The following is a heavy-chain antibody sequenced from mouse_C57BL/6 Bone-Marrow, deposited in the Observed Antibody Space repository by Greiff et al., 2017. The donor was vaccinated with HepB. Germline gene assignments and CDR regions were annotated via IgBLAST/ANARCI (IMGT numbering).Heavy chain of an antibody. J-gene: IGHJ1*03. V-gene: IGHV1-26*01. D-gene: IGHD1-1*01. CDR3: ARSYYGSSFPWYFDV. CDR2: INPNNGGT. CDR1: GYTFTDYY. Sequence: EVQLQQSGPELVKPGASVKISCKASGYTFTDYYMNWVKQSHGKSLEWIGDINPNNGGTSYNQKFKGKATLTVDKSSSTAYMELRSLTSEDSAVYDCARSYYGSSFPWYFDVWGTGTTVTVSS.